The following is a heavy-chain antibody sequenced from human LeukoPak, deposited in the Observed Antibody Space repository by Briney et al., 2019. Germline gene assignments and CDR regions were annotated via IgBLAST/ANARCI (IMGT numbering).Heavy chain of an antibody. Sequence: PSETLSLTCTVSGGSISSSSYYWGWIRQPPGKGLEWIGSIYYSGSTYYNPSLKSRVTISVDTSNNQFSLKLSSVTAADTAVYRCAGRREPLDTDYEGQGTLFTAS. D-gene: IGHD1-1*01. V-gene: IGHV4-39*01. CDR3: AGRREPLDTDY. CDR2: IYYSGST. J-gene: IGHJ4*02. CDR1: GGSISSSSYY.